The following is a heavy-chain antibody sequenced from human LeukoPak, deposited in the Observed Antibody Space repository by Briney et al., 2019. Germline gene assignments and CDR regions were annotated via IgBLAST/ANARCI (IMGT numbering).Heavy chain of an antibody. V-gene: IGHV3-30*18. Sequence: GRSLRLSCAASGFTFSSYGMHWVRQAPGKGLEWVAVISYDGSNKYYADSVKGRFTISRDKSKNTVYLQMNSLRAEGTAIYYCAKDRGAVAGASGYYYYGMDVWGKGTTVTVSS. J-gene: IGHJ6*04. CDR1: GFTFSSYG. CDR3: AKDRGAVAGASGYYYYGMDV. CDR2: ISYDGSNK. D-gene: IGHD6-19*01.